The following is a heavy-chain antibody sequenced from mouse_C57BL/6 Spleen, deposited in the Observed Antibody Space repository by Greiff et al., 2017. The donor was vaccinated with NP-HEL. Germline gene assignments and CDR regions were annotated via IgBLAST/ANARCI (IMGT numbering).Heavy chain of an antibody. CDR1: GFTFSDYG. V-gene: IGHV5-17*01. Sequence: EVKLVESGGGLVKPGGSLKLSCAASGFTFSDYGMHWVRQAPEKGLEWVAYISSGSSTIYYADTVKGRFTISRDNAKNTLFLQMTSLRSEDTAMYYGARGIYYDYDDGYAMDYWGQGTSVTVSS. CDR2: ISSGSSTI. CDR3: ARGIYYDYDDGYAMDY. D-gene: IGHD2-4*01. J-gene: IGHJ4*01.